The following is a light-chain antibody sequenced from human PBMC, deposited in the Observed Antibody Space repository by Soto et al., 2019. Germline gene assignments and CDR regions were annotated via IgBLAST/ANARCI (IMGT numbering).Light chain of an antibody. CDR2: SAS. Sequence: IQVIRAPSFMYAYVGDSVTIPCRSSQGITSYLAWYQQRPGKAPGLLIYSASTLQSGFPSRFSGSGYGTDFSLTISNLQPEDFATYYCLQHNTYPWTSGQGTSVDI. CDR1: QGITSY. J-gene: IGKJ1*01. V-gene: IGKV1-9*01. CDR3: LQHNTYPWT.